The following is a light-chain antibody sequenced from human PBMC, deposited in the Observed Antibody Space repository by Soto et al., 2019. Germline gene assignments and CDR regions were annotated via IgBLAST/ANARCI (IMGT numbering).Light chain of an antibody. J-gene: IGKJ1*01. CDR1: QSISHG. CDR3: QHYKAVTWP. Sequence: ARFTITCRASQSISHGLAWHQQKPGKAPQLLIVDASSLESGGPSRLSGSGSATEFTLTIGGRHPYDCVTYYFQHYKAVTWPFGQGTKVDIK. V-gene: IGKV1-5*01. CDR2: DAS.